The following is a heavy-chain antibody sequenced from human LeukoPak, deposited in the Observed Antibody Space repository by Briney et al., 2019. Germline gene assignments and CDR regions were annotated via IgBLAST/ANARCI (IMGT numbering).Heavy chain of an antibody. CDR1: GFTFSSYT. Sequence: GGSLRLSCAASGFTFSSYTMHWVRQAPGKGLEWVSLISWDGGSTYYADSVKGRFTISRDNSKNSLYLQMNSLRTEDTALYYCAKGPTTPGNSGYFQHWGQGTLVTVSS. V-gene: IGHV3-43*01. D-gene: IGHD4-23*01. CDR3: AKGPTTPGNSGYFQH. CDR2: ISWDGGST. J-gene: IGHJ1*01.